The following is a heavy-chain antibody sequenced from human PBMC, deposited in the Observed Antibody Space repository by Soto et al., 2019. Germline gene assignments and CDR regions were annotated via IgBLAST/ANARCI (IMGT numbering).Heavy chain of an antibody. V-gene: IGHV4-59*01. CDR2: IYYSGST. CDR3: ASQGGDFLEGYYYYYGMDF. CDR1: GGSISSYY. D-gene: IGHD3-3*01. Sequence: SETLSLTCTVSGGSISSYYWSWIRQPPGKGLEWIGYIYYSGSTNYNPSLKSRVTISVDTSKNQFSLKLSSVTAADTAVYYCASQGGDFLEGYYYYYGMDFRGPGTTVTVFS. J-gene: IGHJ6*02.